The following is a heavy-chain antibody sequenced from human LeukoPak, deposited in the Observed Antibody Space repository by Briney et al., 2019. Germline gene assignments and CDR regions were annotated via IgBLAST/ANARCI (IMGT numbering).Heavy chain of an antibody. CDR2: IASKTDGGTT. CDR1: GLTVTNAW. V-gene: IGHV3-15*04. CDR3: AKAPRISKHAFDI. J-gene: IGHJ3*02. D-gene: IGHD2-15*01. Sequence: GGSLRLSCAASGLTVTNAWMNWVRQAPGKGLEWVGRIASKTDGGTTDYAAPVKGRFTISRDDSKNTLFLQMNSLKTEDTAVYYCAKAPRISKHAFDIWGQGTMVTVSS.